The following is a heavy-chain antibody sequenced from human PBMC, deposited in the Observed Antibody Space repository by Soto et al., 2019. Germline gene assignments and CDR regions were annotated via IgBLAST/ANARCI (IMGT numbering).Heavy chain of an antibody. J-gene: IGHJ5*02. D-gene: IGHD3-3*01. Sequence: ASVKVSFKASGYTFTGYYMHWVRQAPGQGLEWMGWINPNSGGTNYAQKFQGRVTMTRDTSISTAYMELSRLRPDDTAVYYCARDSNHDFWSGYFMYNWFDPWGQGTLVTVSS. CDR2: INPNSGGT. CDR3: ARDSNHDFWSGYFMYNWFDP. CDR1: GYTFTGYY. V-gene: IGHV1-2*02.